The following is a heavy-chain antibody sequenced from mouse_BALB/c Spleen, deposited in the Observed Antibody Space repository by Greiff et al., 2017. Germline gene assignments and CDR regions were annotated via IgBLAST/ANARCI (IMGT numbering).Heavy chain of an antibody. Sequence: QVQLKESGAELVKPGASVKLSCKASGYTFTSYYMYWVKQRPGQGLEWIGEINPSNGGTNFNEKFKSKATLTVDKSSSTAYMQLSSLTSEDSAVYYCTSGDGYYNYAMDYWGQGTSVTVSS. CDR3: TSGDGYYNYAMDY. CDR1: GYTFTSYY. CDR2: INPSNGGT. J-gene: IGHJ4*01. V-gene: IGHV1S81*02. D-gene: IGHD2-3*01.